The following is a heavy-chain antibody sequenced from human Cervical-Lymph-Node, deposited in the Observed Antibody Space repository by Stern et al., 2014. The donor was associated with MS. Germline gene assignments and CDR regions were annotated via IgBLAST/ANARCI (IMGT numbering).Heavy chain of an antibody. CDR3: AKEEYYYDSSGHYGPYFDY. V-gene: IGHV3-23*04. CDR2: CAGGEDNT. CDR1: GFSFRSYA. D-gene: IGHD3-22*01. Sequence: EVQLVESGGGLVQPGGSLRLSCAASGFSFRSYAMTWVRQAPGKGLEWVSTCAGGEDNTYYADSVKGRFTTSRDDSKNKLYLQMNSLGAEDTAVYYCAKEEYYYDSSGHYGPYFDYWGQGTLVTVSS. J-gene: IGHJ4*02.